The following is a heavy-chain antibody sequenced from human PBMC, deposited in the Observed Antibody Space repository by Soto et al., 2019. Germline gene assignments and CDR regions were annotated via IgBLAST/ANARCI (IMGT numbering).Heavy chain of an antibody. V-gene: IGHV4-59*11. D-gene: IGHD3-10*01. CDR2: IYYSGST. CDR1: GGPISSHY. J-gene: IGHJ6*02. Sequence: PSETLSLTCTVSGGPISSHYWSWIRQPPGKGLEWIGNIYYSGSTNYDPSLKSRVTISVDTSKNQFSLKLSSVTAADTAVYYCAREGYGSGTYYYYGMDVWGQGTTVTVS. CDR3: AREGYGSGTYYYYGMDV.